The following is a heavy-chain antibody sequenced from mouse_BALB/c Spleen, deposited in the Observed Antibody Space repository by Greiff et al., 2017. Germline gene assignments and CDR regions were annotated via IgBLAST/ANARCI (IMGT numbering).Heavy chain of an antibody. J-gene: IGHJ4*01. CDR3: ARWDSLLRAMDY. Sequence: QVQLQQSGAELVRPGSSVKISCKASGYAFSSYWMNWVKQRPGQGLEWIGQIYPGDGDTNYNGKFKGKATLTADKSSSTAYMQLSSLTSEDSAVYFCARWDSLLRAMDYWDQGTSVTVSS. D-gene: IGHD1-2*01. CDR2: IYPGDGDT. V-gene: IGHV1-80*01. CDR1: GYAFSSYW.